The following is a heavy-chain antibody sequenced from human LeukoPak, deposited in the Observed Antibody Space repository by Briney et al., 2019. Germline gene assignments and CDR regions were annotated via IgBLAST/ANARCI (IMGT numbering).Heavy chain of an antibody. D-gene: IGHD3-10*01. V-gene: IGHV3-48*02. CDR1: GFTFSSYS. J-gene: IGHJ5*02. CDR2: ISSSSSTI. CDR3: ARELLLWFRESPPGDWFGP. Sequence: QPGGSLRLSCAASGFTFSSYSMNWVRQAPGKGLEWVSYISSSSSTIYYADSVKGRFTISRDNAKNPLYLQMNRLRDEDTAVYYRARELLLWFRESPPGDWFGPWGQGTLVPVSS.